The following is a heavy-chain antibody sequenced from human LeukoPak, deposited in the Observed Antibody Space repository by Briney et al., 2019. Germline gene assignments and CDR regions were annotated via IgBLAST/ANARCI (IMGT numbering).Heavy chain of an antibody. CDR1: GGSISNYY. CDR2: IYYSGST. D-gene: IGHD5-12*01. V-gene: IGHV4-59*01. CDR3: AWLPSY. Sequence: PSETLSLTCTVSGGSISNYYWSWIRQPPGKGLEWIGYIYYSGSTNYNPSLKSRVTISVDTSKNQFSLKLSSVTAADTAVYYCAWLPSYWGQGTQVTVSS. J-gene: IGHJ4*02.